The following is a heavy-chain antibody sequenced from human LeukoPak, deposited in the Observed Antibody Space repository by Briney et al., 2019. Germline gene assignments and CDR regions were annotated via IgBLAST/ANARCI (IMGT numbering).Heavy chain of an antibody. D-gene: IGHD1-7*01. CDR1: GYRFTSYW. CDR3: AQSRITGTTDWCDP. V-gene: IGHV5-10-1*01. CDR2: IDPSDSYT. J-gene: IGHJ5*02. Sequence: GESLKISCKGSGYRFTSYWFSWVRQMPGKGLEWMGRIDPSDSYTNYSPSFQGHVTISTDQSISTAYLQWSSLKASDNAMYYCAQSRITGTTDWCDPCGQGTLVTVSS.